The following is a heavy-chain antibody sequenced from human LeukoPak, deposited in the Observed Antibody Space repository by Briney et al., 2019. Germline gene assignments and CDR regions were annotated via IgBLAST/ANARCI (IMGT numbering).Heavy chain of an antibody. D-gene: IGHD3-22*01. Sequence: GRSLRLSCAASGFPFDDYAMHWVRQAPGKGLEWVSGISWNSGSIGYADSVKGRFTISRDNAKNSLYLQMNSLRAEDTALYYCAKAWGDYYDSSGYSNAFDIWGQGTMVTVSS. CDR1: GFPFDDYA. V-gene: IGHV3-9*01. J-gene: IGHJ3*02. CDR2: ISWNSGSI. CDR3: AKAWGDYYDSSGYSNAFDI.